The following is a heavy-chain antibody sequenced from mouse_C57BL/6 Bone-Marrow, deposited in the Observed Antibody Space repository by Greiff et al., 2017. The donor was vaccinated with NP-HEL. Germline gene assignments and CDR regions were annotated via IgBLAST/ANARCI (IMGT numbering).Heavy chain of an antibody. CDR1: GYTFTDYY. D-gene: IGHD1-1*01. CDR3: ARFATRWYFDV. Sequence: VQLKQSGPELVKPGASVKLSCTASGYTFTDYYMHWVKQSPGKSLEWIGYIYPNNGGNGYNQKFKGKATLTVDKSSSTAYMELRSLTSEDSAVYYGARFATRWYFDVWGTGTTVTVSS. V-gene: IGHV1-34*01. J-gene: IGHJ1*03. CDR2: IYPNNGGN.